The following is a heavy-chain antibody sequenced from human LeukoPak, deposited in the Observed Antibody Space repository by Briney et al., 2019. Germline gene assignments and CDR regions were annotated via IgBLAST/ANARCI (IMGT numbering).Heavy chain of an antibody. Sequence: SETLSLTCTVSGGSISSFYWNWIRQPAGKGLEWIGRIHTGGSANYNPSLKSRVTMSIDTSKKQFSLKLSSVSAADTAVYYCARESGTMVRGVYNYYFMDVWGKGTTVTFSS. J-gene: IGHJ6*03. D-gene: IGHD3-10*01. V-gene: IGHV4-4*07. CDR3: ARESGTMVRGVYNYYFMDV. CDR2: IHTGGSA. CDR1: GGSISSFY.